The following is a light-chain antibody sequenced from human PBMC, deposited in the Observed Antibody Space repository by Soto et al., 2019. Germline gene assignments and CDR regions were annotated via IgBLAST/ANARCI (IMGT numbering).Light chain of an antibody. J-gene: IGKJ3*01. V-gene: IGKV1-5*03. CDR3: QQYETYSGT. CDR2: RAS. CDR1: QIINTW. Sequence: GDRVTITCRASQIINTWLAWYQQRPGKAPKLLIYRASNLVNGVPSRFSGSGSGTEFTLTISSLQPDYFSIYYCQQYETYSGTFGPGTKVDL.